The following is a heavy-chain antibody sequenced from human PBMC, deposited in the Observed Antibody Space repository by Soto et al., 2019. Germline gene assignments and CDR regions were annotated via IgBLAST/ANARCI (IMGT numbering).Heavy chain of an antibody. CDR2: INPNSGGT. D-gene: IGHD3-3*01. V-gene: IGHV1-2*04. J-gene: IGHJ6*02. CDR1: GYTFTGYY. Sequence: ASVKVSCKASGYTFTGYYMHWVRQAPGQGLEWKGWINPNSGGTNYAQKFQDWVTMTRDTSISTAYMELSRLRSDDTAVYYCARASGYYPYGMDVWGQGTTVTVSS. CDR3: ARASGYYPYGMDV.